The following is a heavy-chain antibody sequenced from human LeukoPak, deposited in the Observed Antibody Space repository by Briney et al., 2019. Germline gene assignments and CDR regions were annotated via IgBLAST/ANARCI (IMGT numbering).Heavy chain of an antibody. CDR1: GGSISSSNW. CDR3: ARAQRWLQLGVFYYYGMDV. CDR2: IYHSGST. J-gene: IGHJ6*02. D-gene: IGHD5-24*01. Sequence: SETLSLTCAVSGGSISSSNWLSWVRQPPGKGLEWIGEIYHSGSTNYNPSLKSRVTISVDKSKNQFSLKLSSVTAADTAVYYCARAQRWLQLGVFYYYGMDVWGQGTTVTVSS. V-gene: IGHV4-4*02.